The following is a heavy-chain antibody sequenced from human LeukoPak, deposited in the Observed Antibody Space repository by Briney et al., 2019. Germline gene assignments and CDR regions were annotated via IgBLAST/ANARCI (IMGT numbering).Heavy chain of an antibody. V-gene: IGHV3-30*04. CDR3: AREGVFCVRNCISNSGARFDP. J-gene: IGHJ5*02. CDR2: ISYDGSNK. D-gene: IGHD2-2*01. CDR1: GFTFSSYA. Sequence: GGSLRLSCAASGFTFSSYAMHWVRQAPGKGLEWVAVISYDGSNKYYADSVKGRFTISRDNSKNTLYLQMNSLRAEDTAVYYCAREGVFCVRNCISNSGARFDPWGQGTLVTVSS.